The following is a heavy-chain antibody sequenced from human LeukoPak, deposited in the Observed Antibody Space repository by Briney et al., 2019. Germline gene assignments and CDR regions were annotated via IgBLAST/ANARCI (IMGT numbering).Heavy chain of an antibody. D-gene: IGHD1-26*01. Sequence: ASVKVSCKASGYTFTGYYMRWVRRAPGQGLEWMGWINPNSGDTNYAQNFQGRVTMTGDTSIITAYMELSRLRSDDTAVYYCARDLVGPSDYWGQGTLVTVSS. CDR2: INPNSGDT. J-gene: IGHJ4*02. CDR3: ARDLVGPSDY. V-gene: IGHV1-2*02. CDR1: GYTFTGYY.